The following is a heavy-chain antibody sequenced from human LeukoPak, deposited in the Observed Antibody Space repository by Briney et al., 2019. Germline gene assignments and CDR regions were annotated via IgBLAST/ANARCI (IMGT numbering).Heavy chain of an antibody. J-gene: IGHJ4*02. D-gene: IGHD1-14*01. CDR1: GFTVSSNY. Sequence: GGSLRLSCAASGFTVSSNYMSWVRQAPGKGLEWVSVIYSGGSTYYADSVKGRFTISRDNSKNTLYLQMNSLRAEDTAVYYCARDPGIYRRDPYDYWGQGTLVTVSS. V-gene: IGHV3-66*01. CDR2: IYSGGST. CDR3: ARDPGIYRRDPYDY.